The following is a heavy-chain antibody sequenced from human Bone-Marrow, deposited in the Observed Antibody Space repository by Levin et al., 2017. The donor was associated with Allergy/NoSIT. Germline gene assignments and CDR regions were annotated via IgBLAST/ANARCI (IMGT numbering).Heavy chain of an antibody. D-gene: IGHD3-16*01. V-gene: IGHV3-53*01. J-gene: IGHJ4*02. CDR1: GLTASSNY. CDR3: ARGPFGGVTVDY. Sequence: PGGSLRLSCVASGLTASSNYMSWVRQAPGKGLEWVSVIYSGGSTYYADSVKGRFTISRDISKNTLYLQMNSLRADDTAVYYCARGPFGGVTVDYWGQGTLVTVSS. CDR2: IYSGGST.